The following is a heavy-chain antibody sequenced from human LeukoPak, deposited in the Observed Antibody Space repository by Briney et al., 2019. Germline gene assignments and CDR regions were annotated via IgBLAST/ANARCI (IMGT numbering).Heavy chain of an antibody. CDR3: ARDMYRSGRVPFDY. V-gene: IGHV1-18*01. CDR2: ISAYNGNK. J-gene: IGHJ4*02. CDR1: GYTFNNYG. Sequence: ASVKVSCKASGYTFNNYGISWVRQAPGQGLEWMGWISAYNGNKNYVQKFQGRITMTTDTSTSTAYMELRSLRSDDTAVYYCARDMYRSGRVPFDYWGQGTLVTVSS. D-gene: IGHD6-19*01.